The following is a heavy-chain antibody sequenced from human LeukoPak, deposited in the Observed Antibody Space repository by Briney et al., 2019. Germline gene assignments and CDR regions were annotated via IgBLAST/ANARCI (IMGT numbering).Heavy chain of an antibody. J-gene: IGHJ6*03. D-gene: IGHD3-22*01. V-gene: IGHV1-46*01. Sequence: GASVKVSCKASGYTFTSYYMHWVRQAPGQGLEWMGIINPSGGSTSYAQKFQGRVTMTRDTSTSTVYMELRSLRSDDTAVYYCARRRRYYDSSGYYPGYYYYYMDVWGKGTTVTISS. CDR2: INPSGGST. CDR1: GYTFTSYY. CDR3: ARRRRYYDSSGYYPGYYYYYMDV.